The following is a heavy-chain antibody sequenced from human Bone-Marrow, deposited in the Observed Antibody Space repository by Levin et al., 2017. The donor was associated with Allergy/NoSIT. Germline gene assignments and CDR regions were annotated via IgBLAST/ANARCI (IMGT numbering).Heavy chain of an antibody. CDR3: ARGQSYGQRFFDS. V-gene: IGHV3-30-3*01. D-gene: IGHD3-16*01. Sequence: GESLKISCAASGFTFSSYAMHWVRQAPGQGLEWLALISYDGSNRFYADSVKGRFTISRDNSNRTLYLQINSLRPEDTAVYYCARGQSYGQRFFDSWGQGTLVRVSS. CDR2: ISYDGSNR. J-gene: IGHJ4*02. CDR1: GFTFSSYA.